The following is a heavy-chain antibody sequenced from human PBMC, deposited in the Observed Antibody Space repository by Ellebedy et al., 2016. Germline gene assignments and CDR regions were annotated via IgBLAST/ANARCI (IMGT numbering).Heavy chain of an antibody. D-gene: IGHD3-3*01. V-gene: IGHV5-10-1*01. J-gene: IGHJ3*02. CDR1: GYSFTSYW. Sequence: GESLKISCKGSGYSFTSYWISWVRQMPGKGLEWLGRIDPSDSYTYYSPSFQGHVTISADKSISTAYLQWSSLKASDTAMYYCARRDFWSGYYSREHEAFDIWGQGTMVTVSS. CDR3: ARRDFWSGYYSREHEAFDI. CDR2: IDPSDSYT.